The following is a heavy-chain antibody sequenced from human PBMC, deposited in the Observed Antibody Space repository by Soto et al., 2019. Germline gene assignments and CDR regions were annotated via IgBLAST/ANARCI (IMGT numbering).Heavy chain of an antibody. Sequence: GGSLRLSCAASGFTFSSYSMNWVRQAPGKGLEWVSYISSSSSTIYYADSVKGRFTISRDNAKNSLYLQMNSLRAEDTAVYYCARDPPPEGVRGVEVNPYYYYYMDVWGKGTTVTVSS. D-gene: IGHD3-10*01. CDR3: ARDPPPEGVRGVEVNPYYYYYMDV. CDR2: ISSSSSTI. CDR1: GFTFSSYS. V-gene: IGHV3-48*01. J-gene: IGHJ6*03.